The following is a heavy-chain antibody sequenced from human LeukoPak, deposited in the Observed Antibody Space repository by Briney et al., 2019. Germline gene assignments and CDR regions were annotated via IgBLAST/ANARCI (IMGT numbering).Heavy chain of an antibody. D-gene: IGHD2/OR15-2a*01. CDR1: GGSISSYY. J-gene: IGHJ3*02. CDR3: ARDFSAAFDI. V-gene: IGHV4-59*01. CDR2: IYYSGST. Sequence: TSETLSLTCTVSGGSISSYYWSWIRQPPGKGLEWIGYIYYSGSTNYNPSLKSRVTISVDMSKNQFSLKLSSVTAADTAVYYCARDFSAAFDIWGQGTMVTVSS.